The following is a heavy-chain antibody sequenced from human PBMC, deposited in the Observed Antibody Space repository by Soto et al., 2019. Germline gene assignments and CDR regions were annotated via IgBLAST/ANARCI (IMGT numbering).Heavy chain of an antibody. CDR1: GGSINRGGYY. D-gene: IGHD2-21*02. CDR2: VYYSGST. Sequence: QVQLQESGPGLGKPSQTLSLTCTVSGGSINRGGYYWTWIRQHPGKGLEWIGSVYYSGSTNYNPSLKSRVTISVDTSKNQFSLKLSSVSVADTAVYYCARGAGGNFYFDYWGQGTLVTVSS. V-gene: IGHV4-31*03. J-gene: IGHJ4*02. CDR3: ARGAGGNFYFDY.